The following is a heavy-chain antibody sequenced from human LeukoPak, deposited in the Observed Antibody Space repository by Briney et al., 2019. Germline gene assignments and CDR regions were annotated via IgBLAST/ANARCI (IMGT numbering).Heavy chain of an antibody. CDR1: GYTFTGYY. Sequence: ASVKVSCKASGYTFTGYYMHWVRQAPGQGLEWMGWINPNSGGTNYAQKLQGRVTMTTDTSTSTAYMELRSLGSDDTAVYYCARDLGWEQLGTQDAFDIWGQGTMVTVSS. J-gene: IGHJ3*02. CDR2: INPNSGGT. D-gene: IGHD1-26*01. V-gene: IGHV1-2*02. CDR3: ARDLGWEQLGTQDAFDI.